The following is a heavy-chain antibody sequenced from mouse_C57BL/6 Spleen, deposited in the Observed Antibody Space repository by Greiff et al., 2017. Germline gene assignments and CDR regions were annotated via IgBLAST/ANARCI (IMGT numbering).Heavy chain of an antibody. Sequence: QVQLQQSGPELVKPGASVKISCKASGYAFSSSWMNWVKQRPGKGLEWIGRIYPGDGDTNYNGKFKGKATLTADKSSSTAYMQLSSLTSEDSAVYFCARSGRGGSSYAMDYWGQGTSVTVSS. CDR3: ARSGRGGSSYAMDY. CDR2: IYPGDGDT. J-gene: IGHJ4*01. D-gene: IGHD1-1*01. V-gene: IGHV1-82*01. CDR1: GYAFSSSW.